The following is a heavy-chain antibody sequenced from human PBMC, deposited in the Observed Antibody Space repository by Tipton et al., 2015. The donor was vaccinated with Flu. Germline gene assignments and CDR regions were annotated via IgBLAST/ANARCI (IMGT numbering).Heavy chain of an antibody. CDR3: ASFISEYNWNYGEGLDY. CDR1: GYSISSGYY. J-gene: IGHJ4*02. V-gene: IGHV4-38-2*02. D-gene: IGHD1-7*01. Sequence: LRLSCTVSGYSISSGYYWGWIRQPPGKGLEWIGSIYHSGSTYYNPSLKSRVTISVDTPKNQFSLKLSSVTAADTAVYYCASFISEYNWNYGEGLDYWGQGTLVTVSS. CDR2: IYHSGST.